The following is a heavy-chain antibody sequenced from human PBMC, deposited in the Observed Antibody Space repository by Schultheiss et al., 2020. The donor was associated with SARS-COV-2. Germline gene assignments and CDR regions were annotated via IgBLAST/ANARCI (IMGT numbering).Heavy chain of an antibody. CDR3: ARRGIAARHYYYYYMDV. CDR1: GGSISSYY. V-gene: IGHV4-4*07. D-gene: IGHD6-6*01. Sequence: GSLRLSCTVSGGSISSYYWSWIRQPAGKGLEWIGRIYTSGSTNYNPSLKSRVTISVDTSKNQFSLKLSAVTAADTAVYYCARRGIAARHYYYYYMDVWGKGTTVTVSS. CDR2: IYTSGST. J-gene: IGHJ6*03.